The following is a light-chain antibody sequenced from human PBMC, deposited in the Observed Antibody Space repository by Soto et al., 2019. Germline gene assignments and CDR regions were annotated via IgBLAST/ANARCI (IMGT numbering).Light chain of an antibody. CDR1: SSDVGDYNY. Sequence: QSVLTQPPSASGTPGQRVTISCTGTSSDVGDYNYVSWYQQHPGKAPKLMIYEVINRPSGVSDRFSGSKSGNTASLSISGLQAEDEADYYCSSYTTSSPIVFGTGTKLTVL. CDR3: SSYTTSSPIV. CDR2: EVI. V-gene: IGLV2-14*01. J-gene: IGLJ1*01.